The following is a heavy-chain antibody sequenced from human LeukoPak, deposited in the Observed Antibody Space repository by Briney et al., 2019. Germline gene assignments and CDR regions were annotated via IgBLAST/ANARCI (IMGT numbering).Heavy chain of an antibody. V-gene: IGHV4-34*01. J-gene: IGHJ4*02. D-gene: IGHD3-10*01. CDR3: ARGGTAYHYGAGSYLAY. CDR1: GGSFSGYY. Sequence: SETLSLTCAVYGGSFSGYYWSWIRQPPGKGLEWIGEINHGGSTNYNPSLKSRVTISEDTSKNHFSLKLRSVTAADTAVYYCARGGTAYHYGAGSYLAYWGQGTLVTVSS. CDR2: INHGGST.